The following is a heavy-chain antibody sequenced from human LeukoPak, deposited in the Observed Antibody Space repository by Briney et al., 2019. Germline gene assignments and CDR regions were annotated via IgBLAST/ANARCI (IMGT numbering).Heavy chain of an antibody. CDR1: GDSISSRSYY. CDR2: IYHTGST. Sequence: SETLSLTCTVSGDSISSRSYYWGWIRQPPGKGLEWIGSIYHTGSTYYHPSLTSRVSILVDTSKNHFSLKLSSVIAADTAAYYCARHRGSSSLDVWGKGATVTVSS. J-gene: IGHJ6*04. CDR3: ARHRGSSSLDV. V-gene: IGHV4-39*01.